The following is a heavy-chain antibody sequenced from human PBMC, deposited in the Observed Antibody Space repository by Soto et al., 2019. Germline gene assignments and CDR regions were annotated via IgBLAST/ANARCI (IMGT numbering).Heavy chain of an antibody. CDR1: GGTFSSYT. D-gene: IGHD3-22*01. Sequence: QVQLVQSGAEVKKPGSSVKVSCRACGGTFSSYTISWVRQAPGQGLEWMRGIIPIFGTANYAQKFQGRVTITADESTSTAYMELSSLRSEDTAVYYCARDKVGYYDSSGYYRVSVPPDYYYGMDVWGQGTTVTVSS. V-gene: IGHV1-69*01. CDR2: IIPIFGTA. CDR3: ARDKVGYYDSSGYYRVSVPPDYYYGMDV. J-gene: IGHJ6*02.